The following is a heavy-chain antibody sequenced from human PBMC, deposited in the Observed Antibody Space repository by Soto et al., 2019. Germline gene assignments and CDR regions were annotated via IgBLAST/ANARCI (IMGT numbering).Heavy chain of an antibody. CDR3: TRDWEITVSTWSFGSF. V-gene: IGHV1-69*08. J-gene: IGHJ4*02. CDR1: GGXXXXXX. Sequence: QVXXXXSGXXXKKPGSSVKXXXXXSGGXXXXXXINWVRKAPGQGLEWMGRIIPFHGVPNYAQKFQARVTITAEKSTSTAYMELSGLRFEDTVMYYCTRDWEITVSTWSFGSFWGRGTLVTVSS. D-gene: IGHD1-26*01. CDR2: IIPFHGVP.